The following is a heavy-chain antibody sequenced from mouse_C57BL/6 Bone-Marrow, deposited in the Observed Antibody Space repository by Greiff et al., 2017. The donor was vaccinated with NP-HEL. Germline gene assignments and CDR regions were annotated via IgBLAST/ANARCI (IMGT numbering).Heavy chain of an antibody. CDR1: GYTFTSYW. J-gene: IGHJ3*01. Sequence: QVQLQQPGAELVMPGASVKLSCKASGYTFTSYWMHWVKQRPGQGLEWIGEIDPSDSYTNYNQKFKGKSTLTVDKSSRTAYMQLSSLTSEDSAVYYCAREGPWFAYWGQGTLVTVSA. D-gene: IGHD3-3*01. CDR2: IDPSDSYT. CDR3: AREGPWFAY. V-gene: IGHV1-69*01.